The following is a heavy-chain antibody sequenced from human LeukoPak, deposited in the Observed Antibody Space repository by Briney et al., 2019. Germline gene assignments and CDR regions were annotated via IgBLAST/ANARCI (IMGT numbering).Heavy chain of an antibody. V-gene: IGHV3-7*03. CDR1: GFTFSSYW. CDR2: IKQDGSEK. CDR3: AKASVWTMVRVVSYFDE. D-gene: IGHD3-10*01. J-gene: IGHJ4*02. Sequence: GGSLRLSCAASGFTFSSYWMSWVRQAPGKGLEWVANIKQDGSEKYYVDSVKGRFTISRDNSKKTVDLQMHSLRAEDTAVYYCAKASVWTMVRVVSYFDEWGQGIQVTVSS.